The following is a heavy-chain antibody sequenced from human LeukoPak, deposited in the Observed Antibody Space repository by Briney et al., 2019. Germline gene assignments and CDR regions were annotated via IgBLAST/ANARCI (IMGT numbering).Heavy chain of an antibody. CDR1: GGSISSYY. J-gene: IGHJ4*02. Sequence: SETLSLTCTVSGGSISSYYWSWIRQPPGKGLEWIGEINHSGSTNYNPSLKSRVTISVDTSKNQFSLKLSSVTAADTAVYYCARIYGEFDYWGQGTLVTVSS. D-gene: IGHD4-17*01. V-gene: IGHV4-34*01. CDR3: ARIYGEFDY. CDR2: INHSGST.